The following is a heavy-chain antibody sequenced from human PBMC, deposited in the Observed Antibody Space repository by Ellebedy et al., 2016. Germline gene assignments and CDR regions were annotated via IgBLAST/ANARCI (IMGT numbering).Heavy chain of an antibody. J-gene: IGHJ6*02. CDR1: GYTFTSYD. CDR2: ISAYNGNT. V-gene: IGHV1-18*01. Sequence: ASVKVSXXASGYTFTSYDINWVRQATGKGLEWMGWISAYNGNTNYAQKLQGRVTMTTDTSTSTAYMELRSLRSDDTAVYYCASRVGYYYYGMDVWGQGTTVTVSS. D-gene: IGHD1-26*01. CDR3: ASRVGYYYYGMDV.